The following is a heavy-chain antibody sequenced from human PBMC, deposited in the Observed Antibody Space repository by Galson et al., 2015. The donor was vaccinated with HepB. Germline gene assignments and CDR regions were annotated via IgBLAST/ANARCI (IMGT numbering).Heavy chain of an antibody. Sequence: ETLSLTCTVSGGSISSYYWSWIRQPAGKGLEWIGRIFTSGYTNYNPSLKSRVTMSLDTSKNQFSLNLSYVTAADTAVYYCARSSTGARGWFDPWGQGTLVAVSS. CDR2: IFTSGYT. J-gene: IGHJ5*02. CDR1: GGSISSYY. CDR3: ARSSTGARGWFDP. V-gene: IGHV4-4*07. D-gene: IGHD7-27*01.